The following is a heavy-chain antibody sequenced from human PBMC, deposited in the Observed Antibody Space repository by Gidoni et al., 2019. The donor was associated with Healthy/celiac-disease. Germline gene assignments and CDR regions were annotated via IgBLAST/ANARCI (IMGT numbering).Heavy chain of an antibody. J-gene: IGHJ5*02. CDR2: ISSSSSYI. D-gene: IGHD4-17*01. V-gene: IGHV3-21*01. CDR1: GFTFSSYS. CDR3: ARDDTVTTFGRSAGFDP. Sequence: EVQLVESGGGLVKPGGSLRLSCAASGFTFSSYSMNWARQAPGKGLEWVSSISSSSSYIYYADSVKGRFTISRDNAKNSLYLQMNSLRAEDTAVYYCARDDTVTTFGRSAGFDPWGQGTLVTVSS.